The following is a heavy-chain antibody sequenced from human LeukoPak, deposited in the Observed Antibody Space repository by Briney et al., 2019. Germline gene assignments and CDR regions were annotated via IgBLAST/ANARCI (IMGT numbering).Heavy chain of an antibody. CDR1: GFTFSTST. CDR3: ARGRGWGTFDI. CDR2: ISSTGTYI. V-gene: IGHV3-21*01. D-gene: IGHD3-10*01. J-gene: IGHJ3*02. Sequence: GGSLRLSCAASGFTFSTSTMNWVRQAPGKGLEWVSSISSTGTYIYYADSVKGRFTTSRENAKNSLYLQMNSLRVGDTAVYYCARGRGWGTFDIWGQGTMVTVSS.